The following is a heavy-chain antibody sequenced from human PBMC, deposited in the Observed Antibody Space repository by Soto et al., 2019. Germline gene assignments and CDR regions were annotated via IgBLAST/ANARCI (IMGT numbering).Heavy chain of an antibody. CDR2: IRQDGSET. CDR3: ARERGSYFDAFDL. D-gene: IGHD1-26*01. V-gene: IGHV3-7*03. Sequence: DVQQVESGGGMVQPGGSLRLSCAASGFTFNNYWMSWVRQAPGKGLEWVANIRQDGSETNYLDSVKGRFTISRDNARDVLYLEMNSLRAEDTAVFYCARERGSYFDAFDLCCRGTMVVVAS. J-gene: IGHJ3*01. CDR1: GFTFNNYW.